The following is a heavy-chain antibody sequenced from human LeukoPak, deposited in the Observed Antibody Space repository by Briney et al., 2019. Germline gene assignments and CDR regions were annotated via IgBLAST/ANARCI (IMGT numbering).Heavy chain of an antibody. Sequence: WESLKISCKGSGYSFTSYWISWVRQMPGKGLEWMGRIDPSDSYTNYSPSFQGHVTISADKSISTAYLQWSSLKASDTAMYYCARHRGGIAARPDYWGQGTLVTVSS. CDR1: GYSFTSYW. V-gene: IGHV5-10-1*01. CDR3: ARHRGGIAARPDY. CDR2: IDPSDSYT. D-gene: IGHD6-6*01. J-gene: IGHJ4*02.